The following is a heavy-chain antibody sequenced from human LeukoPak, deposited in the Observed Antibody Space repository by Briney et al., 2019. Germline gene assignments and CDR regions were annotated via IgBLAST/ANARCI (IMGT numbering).Heavy chain of an antibody. CDR3: AREGRGTDYWFDP. V-gene: IGHV1-46*01. Sequence: GASVKVSCKASGYIFTSYYIHWVRQAPGQGLEWMGIINPSGGSTSYAQKFQGRVTMTRDTSTSTVYMEVRSLRSEDTAVYYCAREGRGTDYWFDPWGQGTLVTVSS. D-gene: IGHD3-10*01. J-gene: IGHJ5*02. CDR1: GYIFTSYY. CDR2: INPSGGST.